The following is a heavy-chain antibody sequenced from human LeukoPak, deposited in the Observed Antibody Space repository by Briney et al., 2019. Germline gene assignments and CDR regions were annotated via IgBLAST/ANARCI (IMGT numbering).Heavy chain of an antibody. V-gene: IGHV4-34*01. CDR2: INHSGST. CDR3: ARRAYPHGMDV. D-gene: IGHD2-2*02. J-gene: IGHJ6*04. CDR1: LGSFIGYY. Sequence: LGTLSLTRAVYLGSFIGYYWSWLRQPPGRGLEGMGEINHSGSTNYNPSLKSRVTISVDTSNNQFSMKLSSVTAAGTAVYYCARRAYPHGMDVWGKGTPVTVSS.